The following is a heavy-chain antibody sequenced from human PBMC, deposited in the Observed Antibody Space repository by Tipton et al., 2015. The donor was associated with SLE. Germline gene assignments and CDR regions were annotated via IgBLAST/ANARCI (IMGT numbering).Heavy chain of an antibody. CDR3: AAHCGDDCSTGGAFDI. CDR2: INPSGGST. J-gene: IGHJ3*02. Sequence: QLVQSGAEVKKPGASVKVSCKASGYTFTDYYMHWVRQAPGQGLEWMGIINPSGGSTNYAQKFQGRVTVTTDTSTSTAYMELRSLRSDDTAVYYCAAHCGDDCSTGGAFDIWGQGTMVTVSS. CDR1: GYTFTDYY. D-gene: IGHD2-21*01. V-gene: IGHV1-46*01.